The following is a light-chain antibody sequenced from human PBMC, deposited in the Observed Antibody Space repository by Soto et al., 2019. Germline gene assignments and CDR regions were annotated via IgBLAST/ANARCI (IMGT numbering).Light chain of an antibody. J-gene: IGKJ1*01. CDR1: QDISSR. CDR3: QQSYSTPWT. Sequence: SQVTHCPSSLSASVGERVTITLRASQDISSRLAWYQQKPGKAPKALIYAASSMQRAEPSRFCGSGSVTDFTRIIISLQPEDFATYYCQQSYSTPWTFGQGTTVDIK. CDR2: AAS. V-gene: IGKV1-39*01.